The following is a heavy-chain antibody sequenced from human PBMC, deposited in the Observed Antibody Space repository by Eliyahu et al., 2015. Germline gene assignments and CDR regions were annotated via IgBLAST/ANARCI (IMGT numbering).Heavy chain of an antibody. J-gene: IGHJ4*02. D-gene: IGHD2-15*01. CDR3: GRDLGYCSGGSCGQ. Sequence: QAQLVQSGSELKKPGASVKVSCKASGYAFANYGMNWVRQAPGQGLEWMGWMDTNTGNPMYAQGFTGRFVFSLDSSVTTAYLQISSLRAEDTAVYYCGRDLGYCSGGSCGQWGQGTLVTVSS. V-gene: IGHV7-4-1*02. CDR1: GYAFANYG. CDR2: MDTNTGNP.